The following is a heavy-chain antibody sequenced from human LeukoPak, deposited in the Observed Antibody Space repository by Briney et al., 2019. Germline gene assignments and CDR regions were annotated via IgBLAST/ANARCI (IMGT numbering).Heavy chain of an antibody. Sequence: SQTLSLTCTVSGGSISSGGYYWSWIRQHPGKGLEWIGYIYYSGSTYYNPSLKSRVTISVDTSKNQFSLKLSSVTAADTAVYYCAREMVYAEVNWLDPWGQGTLVTVSS. V-gene: IGHV4-31*03. J-gene: IGHJ5*02. CDR1: GGSISSGGYY. D-gene: IGHD2-8*01. CDR2: IYYSGST. CDR3: AREMVYAEVNWLDP.